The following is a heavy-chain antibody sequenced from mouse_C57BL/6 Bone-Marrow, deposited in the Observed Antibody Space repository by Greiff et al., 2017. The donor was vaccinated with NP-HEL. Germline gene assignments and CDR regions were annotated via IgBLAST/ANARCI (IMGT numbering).Heavy chain of an antibody. CDR1: GFTFSSYT. CDR2: ISGGGGNT. D-gene: IGHD2-4*01. CDR3: ARHDYTGFAY. V-gene: IGHV5-9*01. J-gene: IGHJ3*01. Sequence: EVKVVESGGGLVKPGGSLKLSCAASGFTFSSYTMSWVRQTPEKRLEWVATISGGGGNTYYPDSVKGRFTISRDNAKNTLYLQMSSLRSEDTALYYCARHDYTGFAYWGQGTLVTVSA.